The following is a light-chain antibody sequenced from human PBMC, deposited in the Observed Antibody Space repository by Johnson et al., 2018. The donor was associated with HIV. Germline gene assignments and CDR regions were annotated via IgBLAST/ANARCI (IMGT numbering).Light chain of an antibody. V-gene: IGLV1-51*01. J-gene: IGLJ1*01. CDR3: GTWDSSLSTGYV. CDR1: SSNIGNNY. CDR2: DNN. Sequence: APGQKVTISCSGSSSNIGNNYVSWYQQLPGTAPKLLIYDNNKRPSGIPDRFSGSKSGTSATLGITGLQTGDEADYYCGTWDSSLSTGYVFGTGTKVTVL.